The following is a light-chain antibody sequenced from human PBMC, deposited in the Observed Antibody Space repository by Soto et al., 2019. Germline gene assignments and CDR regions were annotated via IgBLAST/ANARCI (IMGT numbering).Light chain of an antibody. CDR3: CSYAGNYTWV. J-gene: IGLJ3*02. CDR1: SSDVGGYNY. CDR2: DVS. V-gene: IGLV2-11*01. Sequence: QSVLTQPRSVSGSPGQSVTISCTGTSSDVGGYNYVSWYQQHPGKAPKLIICDVSKRPSGVPDRFSGSKSGNTASLTISGLHTADEADYYCCSYAGNYTWVFGGGTKLTVL.